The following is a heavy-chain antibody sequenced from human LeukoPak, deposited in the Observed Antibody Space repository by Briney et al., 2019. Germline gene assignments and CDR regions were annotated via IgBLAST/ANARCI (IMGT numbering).Heavy chain of an antibody. J-gene: IGHJ4*02. V-gene: IGHV4-59*01. Sequence: PSETLSLTCTVSGGSISSYYWSWIRQPPGKGLEWIGYIYYSGSTNYNPSLKSRVSISVDTSKNQFSLKLTSVTAADTAVYYCARVSFYGSGSYRYFDYWGQGTLVTVSS. CDR3: ARVSFYGSGSYRYFDY. CDR1: GGSISSYY. CDR2: IYYSGST. D-gene: IGHD3-10*01.